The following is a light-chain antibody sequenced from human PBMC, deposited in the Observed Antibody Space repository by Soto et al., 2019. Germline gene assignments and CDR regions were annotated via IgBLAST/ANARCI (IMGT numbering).Light chain of an antibody. CDR3: ATWDASLQSGV. CDR2: TNN. Sequence: VLTQPPSVSGTPGQRVTISCSGSSSNIGSHLVNWYQQVPGTAPRLLIYTNNQRPSGVPDRFSDSKSGTSASLAISGLQSEDEAHYYCATWDASLQSGVFGGGTKVTVL. J-gene: IGLJ3*02. CDR1: SSNIGSHL. V-gene: IGLV1-44*01.